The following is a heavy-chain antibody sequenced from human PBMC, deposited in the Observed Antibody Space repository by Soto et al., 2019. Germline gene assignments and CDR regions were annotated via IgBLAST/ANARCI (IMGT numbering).Heavy chain of an antibody. J-gene: IGHJ6*02. D-gene: IGHD6-6*01. Sequence: SVKVSCKASGGTFANFIMNWVRQTPGQGLEWMGGIVPMFGTATYAEKFKGRVTISATESTSTAYMELTSLRSEDTAVYYCARNGTYSSSLSQYSGMDVWG. CDR3: ARNGTYSSSLSQYSGMDV. V-gene: IGHV1-69*13. CDR1: GGTFANFI. CDR2: IVPMFGTA.